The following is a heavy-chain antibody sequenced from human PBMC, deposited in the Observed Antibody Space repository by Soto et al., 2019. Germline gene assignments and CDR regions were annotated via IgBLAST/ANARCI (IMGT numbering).Heavy chain of an antibody. D-gene: IGHD3-9*01. V-gene: IGHV3-23*01. CDR2: ISGSGGST. Sequence: GWSLRLSCAASGFTFSSYAMSWVRQAPGKGLEWVSAISGSGGSTYYADSVKGRFTISRDNSKNTLYLQMNSLRAEDTAVYYCAKAGRYFDWFRGDDAFDIWGQGTMVTVSS. J-gene: IGHJ3*02. CDR1: GFTFSSYA. CDR3: AKAGRYFDWFRGDDAFDI.